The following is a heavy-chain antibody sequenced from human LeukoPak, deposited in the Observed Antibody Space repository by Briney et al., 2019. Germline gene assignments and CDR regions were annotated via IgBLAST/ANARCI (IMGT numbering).Heavy chain of an antibody. CDR3: AKDKGVRYFDY. CDR2: ISYDGSNK. CDR1: GFTFSSYG. D-gene: IGHD3-10*01. V-gene: IGHV3-30*18. Sequence: GESLRLSCAASGFTFSSYGMHWVRQAPGKGLEWVAVISYDGSNKYYADSVKGRFTISRDNSKNTVYLQMNSLRAEDTAVYYCAKDKGVRYFDYWGQGTLVTVSS. J-gene: IGHJ4*02.